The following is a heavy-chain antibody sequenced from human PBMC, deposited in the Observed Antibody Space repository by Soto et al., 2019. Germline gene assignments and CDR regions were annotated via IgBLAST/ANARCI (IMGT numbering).Heavy chain of an antibody. V-gene: IGHV1-3*01. D-gene: IGHD4-17*01. CDR1: GYTFTSYA. CDR2: INAGNGNT. CDR3: AGSPDYGDYSYFDY. Sequence: QVQLVQSGAEVKKPGASVKVSCKASGYTFTSYAMHWVRQAPGQRLEWMGWINAGNGNTKYSQKFQGRVTITRDTSASTAYMELSSLRSEDTAVYYCAGSPDYGDYSYFDYWGQGTLVTVSS. J-gene: IGHJ4*02.